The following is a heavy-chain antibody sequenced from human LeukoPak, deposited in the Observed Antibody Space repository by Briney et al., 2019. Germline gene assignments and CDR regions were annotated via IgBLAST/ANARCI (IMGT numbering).Heavy chain of an antibody. V-gene: IGHV1-69*05. D-gene: IGHD5-12*01. J-gene: IGHJ6*03. CDR1: GGTFSSYA. CDR3: ARNPSDSGYDLMHYYYYMDV. Sequence: SVKVSCKASGGTFSSYAISWVRQAPGQGLEWMGGIIPIFGTANYAQKFQGRVTITTDESTSTAYMELSSLRSEDTAVYYCARNPSDSGYDLMHYYYYMDVWGKGTTVTVSS. CDR2: IIPIFGTA.